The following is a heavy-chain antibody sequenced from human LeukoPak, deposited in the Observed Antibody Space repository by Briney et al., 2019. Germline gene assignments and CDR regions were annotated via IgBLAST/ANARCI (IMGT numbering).Heavy chain of an antibody. V-gene: IGHV1-18*01. CDR2: ISAYNGNT. J-gene: IGHJ4*02. CDR3: ASGYGDSWFDY. D-gene: IGHD4-17*01. Sequence: GASVKVSCKASGGTFSSYAINWVRQAPGQGLEWMGWISAYNGNTNYAQKLQGRVTMTTDTSTSTAYMELRSLRSDDTAVYYCASGYGDSWFDYWGQGTLVTVSS. CDR1: GGTFSSYA.